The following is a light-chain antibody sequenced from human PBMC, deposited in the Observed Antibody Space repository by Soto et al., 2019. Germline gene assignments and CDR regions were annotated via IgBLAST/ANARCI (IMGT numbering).Light chain of an antibody. CDR3: MQALQTPPFT. V-gene: IGKV2-28*01. J-gene: IGKJ3*01. CDR2: LGS. CDR1: QSLLHSNGYNY. Sequence: DIVMTQSPLSLPVTPGEPASISCRSSQSLLHSNGYNYLDWYLQKPGQSPQLLIYLGSNRASGVPDRFSGSGSGTVVTLKIIRVEAEDVGVYYCMQALQTPPFTFGPGTKVDIK.